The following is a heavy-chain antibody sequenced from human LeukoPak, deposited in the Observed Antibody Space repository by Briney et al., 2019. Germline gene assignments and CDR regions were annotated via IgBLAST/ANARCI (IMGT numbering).Heavy chain of an antibody. V-gene: IGHV1-8*01. CDR2: MDPNSGNT. J-gene: IGHJ4*02. CDR3: ARVDYYGSGSYYRY. CDR1: GYTFTSYD. Sequence: ASVKVSCKASGYTFTSYDINWVRQATGQGLEWMGWMDPNSGNTGYAQKFQGRVTMTRNTSISTAYMELGSLRSEDTAVYYCARVDYYGSGSYYRYWGQGTLVTVSS. D-gene: IGHD3-10*01.